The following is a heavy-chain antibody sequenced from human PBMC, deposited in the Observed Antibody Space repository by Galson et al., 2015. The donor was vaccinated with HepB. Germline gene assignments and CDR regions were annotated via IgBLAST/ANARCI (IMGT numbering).Heavy chain of an antibody. Sequence: ETLSLTCAVSDYSISGGYYWAWIRQPPGKGLEWIVMSFHTGRTFYNPSLKSRVTISVDTPKNKFSLRLTSVTAADTAMYYCARVNYLEVRWGPTFDYWGQGALVTVSS. D-gene: IGHD1-7*01. CDR1: DYSISGGYY. CDR2: SFHTGRT. CDR3: ARVNYLEVRWGPTFDY. J-gene: IGHJ4*02. V-gene: IGHV4-38-2*01.